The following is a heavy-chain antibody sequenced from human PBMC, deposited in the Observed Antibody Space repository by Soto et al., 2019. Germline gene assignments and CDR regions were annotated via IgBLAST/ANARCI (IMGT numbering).Heavy chain of an antibody. CDR2: IWYDGSNK. Sequence: GGSLRLSCAASGFTFSSYGMHWVRQAPGKGLEWVAVIWYDGSNKYYADSVKGRFTISRDNSKNTLYLQMNSLRAEDTAVYYCARAIAVAGKYYFDYWGQGTLVTVSS. CDR1: GFTFSSYG. V-gene: IGHV3-33*01. J-gene: IGHJ4*02. D-gene: IGHD6-19*01. CDR3: ARAIAVAGKYYFDY.